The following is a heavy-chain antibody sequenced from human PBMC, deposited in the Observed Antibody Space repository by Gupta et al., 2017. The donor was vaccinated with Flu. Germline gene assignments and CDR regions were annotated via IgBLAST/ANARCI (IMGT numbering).Heavy chain of an antibody. Sequence: DVHLVESGGGLIEPGGSLRVSCAVSGLTFNTAWLTWVRQAPGKGLEWVGRIKSKKDGGAAEYGTPVKDRFIISRDDSKNTMYLQMNSLKIEDTAIYWCTTEGKYEDSGEFWFDPWGQVTLVSVSS. V-gene: IGHV3-15*05. J-gene: IGHJ5*02. CDR3: TTEGKYEDSGEFWFDP. D-gene: IGHD3-10*01. CDR1: GLTFNTAW. CDR2: IKSKKDGGAA.